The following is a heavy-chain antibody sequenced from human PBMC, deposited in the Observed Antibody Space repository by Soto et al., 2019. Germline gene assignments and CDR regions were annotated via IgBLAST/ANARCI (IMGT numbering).Heavy chain of an antibody. D-gene: IGHD6-13*01. V-gene: IGHV4-34*01. CDR2: INHSGST. Sequence: QVQLQQWGAGLLKPSETLSLTCAVYGGSFSGYYWSWIRQPPGKGLEWIGEINHSGSTNYNPSLKSRVTTSVDTSKNQFSLKLSSVTAADTAVYYCARGRSSSPQNLDYWGQGTLVTVSS. CDR3: ARGRSSSPQNLDY. J-gene: IGHJ4*02. CDR1: GGSFSGYY.